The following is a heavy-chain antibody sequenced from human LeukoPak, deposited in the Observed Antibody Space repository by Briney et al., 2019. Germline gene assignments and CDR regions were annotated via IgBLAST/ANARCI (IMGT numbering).Heavy chain of an antibody. J-gene: IGHJ4*02. CDR3: ARRLAGTEDY. CDR2: IYYSGST. V-gene: IGHV4-39*01. Sequence: KPSETLSLTCTVSGGSISSSSYYWGWIRQPPGKGLEWIGSIYYSGSTYYNPSLKSRVTISVDTSKNQFSLKLTSVTAADTAVYYCARRLAGTEDYWGQGTQVTVSS. CDR1: GGSISSSSYY. D-gene: IGHD6-13*01.